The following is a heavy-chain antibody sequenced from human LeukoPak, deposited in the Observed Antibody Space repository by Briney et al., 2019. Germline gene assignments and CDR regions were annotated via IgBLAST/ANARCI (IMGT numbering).Heavy chain of an antibody. Sequence: PGGSLRLSCAASGFTFSSYGMHWVRQAPGKGLEWVAVIWYDGSNKYYADSVKGRFTISRDNSKNTLYLQMNSLRAEDTAVYYCAGDGHCSSTSCWRRGYGMDVWGQGTTVTVSS. V-gene: IGHV3-33*01. CDR3: AGDGHCSSTSCWRRGYGMDV. CDR2: IWYDGSNK. J-gene: IGHJ6*02. CDR1: GFTFSSYG. D-gene: IGHD2-2*01.